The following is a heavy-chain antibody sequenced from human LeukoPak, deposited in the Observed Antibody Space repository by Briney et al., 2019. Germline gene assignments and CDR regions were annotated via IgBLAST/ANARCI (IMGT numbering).Heavy chain of an antibody. D-gene: IGHD3-22*01. V-gene: IGHV1-2*02. CDR2: INPNSGGT. CDR3: ATASSDSSGYYYYYYYMDV. J-gene: IGHJ6*03. CDR1: GYTFTGYY. Sequence: ASVKVSCKASGYTFTGYYMHWVRQAPGQGLEWMGWINPNSGGTNYAQKFQGRVTMTRDTSISTAYMELSRLRSDDTAVYYCATASSDSSGYYYYYYYMDVWGKGTTVTVSS.